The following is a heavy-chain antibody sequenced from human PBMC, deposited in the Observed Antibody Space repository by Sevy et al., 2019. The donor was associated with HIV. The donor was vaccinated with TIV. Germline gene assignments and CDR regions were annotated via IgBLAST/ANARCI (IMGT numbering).Heavy chain of an antibody. J-gene: IGHJ6*02. V-gene: IGHV3-23*01. CDR1: GFSFSSYA. D-gene: IGHD3-3*01. CDR3: ARRPDLGVVILTGVLDV. Sequence: GGSLRLSCAASGFSFSSYAMSWVRQTPGKGLQWVSVISGSGGSTYYADSVKGRLTIFRDNSRNTVYLQMNSLRAADTAVYYCARRPDLGVVILTGVLDVWGQGTTVTVSS. CDR2: ISGSGGST.